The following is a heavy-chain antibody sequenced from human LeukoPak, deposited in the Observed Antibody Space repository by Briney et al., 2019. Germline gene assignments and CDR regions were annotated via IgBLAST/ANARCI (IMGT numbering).Heavy chain of an antibody. V-gene: IGHV3-30*02. CDR2: IRYDGSNK. CDR1: GFTFSSYG. Sequence: PGGSLRLSCAASGFTFSSYGMHWVRQAPGKGLEWVAFIRYDGSNKYYADSVKGRFTISRDNSKNTLYLQMNSLRAEDTAVYYCARETTVVTLYYFDYWGQGTLVTVSS. CDR3: ARETTVVTLYYFDY. J-gene: IGHJ4*02. D-gene: IGHD4-23*01.